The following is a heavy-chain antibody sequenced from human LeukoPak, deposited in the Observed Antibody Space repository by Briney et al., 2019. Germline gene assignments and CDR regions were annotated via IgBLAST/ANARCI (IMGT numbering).Heavy chain of an antibody. J-gene: IGHJ4*02. CDR3: ARGAPYYYGSGSYYFDY. D-gene: IGHD3-10*01. CDR1: GFTFSSYA. V-gene: IGHV3-30-3*01. CDR2: ISYDGSNK. Sequence: TGGSLRLSCAASGFTFSSYAMHWVRQAPGKGLEWVAVISYDGSNKYYADSVKGRFTISRDNSKNTLYLQMNSLRAEDTAVYYCARGAPYYYGSGSYYFDYWGQGTLVTVSS.